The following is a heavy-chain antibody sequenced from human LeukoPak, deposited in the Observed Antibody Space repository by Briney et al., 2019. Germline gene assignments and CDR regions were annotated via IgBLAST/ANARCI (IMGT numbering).Heavy chain of an antibody. V-gene: IGHV3-30*02. CDR1: GFTFSSYG. J-gene: IGHJ4*02. D-gene: IGHD6-19*01. CDR2: IRYDGSNK. CDR3: AKVSPVWSIAVADLDY. Sequence: PGGSLRLSCAASGFTFSSYGMHWVRQAPGKGLEWVAFIRYDGSNKYYADSVKGRFTISRDNSKNTLYLQMNSLRAEDTAVYYCAKVSPVWSIAVADLDYWGQGTLVTVSS.